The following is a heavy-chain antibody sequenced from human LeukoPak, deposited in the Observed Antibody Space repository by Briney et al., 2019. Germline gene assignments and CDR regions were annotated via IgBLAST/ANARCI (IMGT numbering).Heavy chain of an antibody. Sequence: GASVKVSCKASGGTFSSYAISWVRQAPGQGLEWMGRIIPIFGTANYAQKFQGRVTITTDESTSTAHMELSSLRSEDTAVYYCARADGDTSVGPNWFDPWGQGTLVTVSS. J-gene: IGHJ5*02. CDR1: GGTFSSYA. CDR2: IIPIFGTA. D-gene: IGHD2-2*01. V-gene: IGHV1-69*05. CDR3: ARADGDTSVGPNWFDP.